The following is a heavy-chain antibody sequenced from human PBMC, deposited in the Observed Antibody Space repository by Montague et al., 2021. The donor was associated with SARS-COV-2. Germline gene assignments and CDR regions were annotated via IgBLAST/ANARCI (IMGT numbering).Heavy chain of an antibody. CDR2: IYYSGST. CDR3: ARHVYDILTGYYTYCYFDL. J-gene: IGHJ2*01. CDR1: GGSISSSSYY. Sequence: SETLSLTCTVSGGSISSSSYYWGWIRQPPGKGLEWIGSIYYSGSTYYNPSLKSRVTISVDTSKNQFSLKLSSVTAADTVVYYCARHVYDILTGYYTYCYFDLWGRGTLVTVSS. D-gene: IGHD3-9*01. V-gene: IGHV4-39*01.